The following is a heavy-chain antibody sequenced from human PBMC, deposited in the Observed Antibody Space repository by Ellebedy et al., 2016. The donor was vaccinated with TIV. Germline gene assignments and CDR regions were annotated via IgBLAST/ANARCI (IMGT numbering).Heavy chain of an antibody. CDR3: AKTSVDKGNHYYNGMDV. V-gene: IGHV3-53*01. CDR2: IYSGGST. Sequence: GGSLRLSCAASGFTFSDHYMNWVRQAPGKGLEWVSVIYSGGSTYYADSVKGRFTISRDNSKNTLDLQMNSLRAEDTAVYYCAKTSVDKGNHYYNGMDVWGQGTTVTVSS. J-gene: IGHJ6*02. D-gene: IGHD5-12*01. CDR1: GFTFSDHY.